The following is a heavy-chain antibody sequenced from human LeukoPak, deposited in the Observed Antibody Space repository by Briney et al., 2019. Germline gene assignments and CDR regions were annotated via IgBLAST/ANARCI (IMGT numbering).Heavy chain of an antibody. CDR3: AIAHDRTYSGSYLDY. Sequence: NPSETLSLTCTVSGGSISSYYWSWIRQPAGKGLEWIGRIYTSGRTYYNPSLKSRVSMSVDTSKNQFSLKLSSVTAADTAVYYCAIAHDRTYSGSYLDYWGQGTLVTVSS. CDR2: IYTSGRT. J-gene: IGHJ4*02. CDR1: GGSISSYY. D-gene: IGHD1-26*01. V-gene: IGHV4-4*07.